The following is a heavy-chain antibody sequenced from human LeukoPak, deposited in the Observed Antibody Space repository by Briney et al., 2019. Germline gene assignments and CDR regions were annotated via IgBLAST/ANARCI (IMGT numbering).Heavy chain of an antibody. Sequence: SQTLSLTCNVSGDSISSGSYYWSWIRQLPGKGLEWIGYIYYSGSAYYNPSLKSRVSMSVDTPNNDISLKMTSVTAADTAVYYCARVSGETYQSGHWGQGTLVTVSA. CDR2: IYYSGSA. CDR1: GDSISSGSYY. V-gene: IGHV4-31*03. D-gene: IGHD2-2*01. J-gene: IGHJ4*02. CDR3: ARVSGETYQSGH.